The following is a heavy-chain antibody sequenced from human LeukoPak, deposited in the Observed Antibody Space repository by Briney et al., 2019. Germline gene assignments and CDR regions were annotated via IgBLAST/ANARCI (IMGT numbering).Heavy chain of an antibody. Sequence: ASVKVSCKASGYTFSGYYVHWVRQAPGQGLEWMGWINPNSGGTNYAQKFQGRVTMTRDTSISTAYMELSRLRSDDTAVYYCARVVSSSFPIYDYWGQGTLVTVSS. CDR3: ARVVSSSFPIYDY. V-gene: IGHV1-2*02. CDR2: INPNSGGT. CDR1: GYTFSGYY. J-gene: IGHJ4*02. D-gene: IGHD6-13*01.